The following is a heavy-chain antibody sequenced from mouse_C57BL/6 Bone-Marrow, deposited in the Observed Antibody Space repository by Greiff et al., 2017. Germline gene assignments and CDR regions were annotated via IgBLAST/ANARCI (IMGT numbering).Heavy chain of an antibody. CDR2: INPNNGGT. J-gene: IGHJ1*03. V-gene: IGHV1-18*01. CDR1: GYTFTDYN. CDR3: ASRYYGSSSWYFDV. Sequence: EVQLQQSGPELVKPGASVKIPCKASGYTFTDYNMDWVKQSHGKSLEWIGDINPNNGGTIYNQKFKGKATLTVDKSSRTAYMELRSLTSEDTAVYYCASRYYGSSSWYFDVWGTGTTVTVSS. D-gene: IGHD1-1*01.